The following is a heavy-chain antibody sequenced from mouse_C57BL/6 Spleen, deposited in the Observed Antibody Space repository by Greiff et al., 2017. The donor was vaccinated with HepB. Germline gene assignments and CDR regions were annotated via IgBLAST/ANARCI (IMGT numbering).Heavy chain of an antibody. CDR1: GFTFSDYG. CDR3: ARPYGNYEMDY. J-gene: IGHJ4*01. Sequence: EVQLVESGGGLVKPGGSLKLSCAASGFTFSDYGMHWVRQAPEKGLEWVAYISSGSSTIYYADTVKGRFTISRDNAKNTLFLQMTSLRSEDTAMYYCARPYGNYEMDYWGQGTSVTVSS. D-gene: IGHD2-1*01. V-gene: IGHV5-17*01. CDR2: ISSGSSTI.